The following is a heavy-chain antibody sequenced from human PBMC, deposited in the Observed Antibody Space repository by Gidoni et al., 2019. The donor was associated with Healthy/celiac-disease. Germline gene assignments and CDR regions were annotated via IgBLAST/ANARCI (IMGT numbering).Heavy chain of an antibody. J-gene: IGHJ3*02. Sequence: QLQLQESGPGLVKPSETLSLTCTVSGGSISSSSYYWGWIRQPPGKGLEWIGSIYYSWSTYYNPSRKSRVTISVDTSKNQFSLKLSSVTAADTAVYYCARPAYCGGDCSPGGAFDIWGQGTMVTVSS. CDR3: ARPAYCGGDCSPGGAFDI. CDR1: GGSISSSSYY. CDR2: IYYSWST. D-gene: IGHD2-21*01. V-gene: IGHV4-39*01.